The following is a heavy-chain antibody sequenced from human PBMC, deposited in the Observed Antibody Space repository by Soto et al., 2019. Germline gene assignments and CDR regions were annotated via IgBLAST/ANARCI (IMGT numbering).Heavy chain of an antibody. J-gene: IGHJ4*02. CDR2: IYYSGST. V-gene: IGHV4-31*03. Sequence: QVQPQESGPGLVKTSQTLSLTCTVSGGSISSGGYYWSWIRQHPWKGLEWIGYIYYSGSTYYNPSLKSRVTISVDTSKNQFSLKLSSVTAADTAVYYCARVRQPLSGYFDYWGQGTLVTVSS. CDR1: GGSISSGGYY. D-gene: IGHD2-2*01. CDR3: ARVRQPLSGYFDY.